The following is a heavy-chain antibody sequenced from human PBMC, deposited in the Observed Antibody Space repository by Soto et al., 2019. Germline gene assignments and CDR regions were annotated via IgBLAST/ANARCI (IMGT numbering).Heavy chain of an antibody. D-gene: IGHD3-22*01. CDR2: IYYSGST. CDR1: GGSISSGGYY. CDR3: ARAQRNYDSSGYYYNWFDP. V-gene: IGHV4-31*03. J-gene: IGHJ5*02. Sequence: SETLSLTCTVSGGSISSGGYYWSWIRQHPGKGLEWIGYIYYSGSTYYNPSLKSRVTIPVDTSKNQFSLKLSSVTAADTAVYYCARAQRNYDSSGYYYNWFDPWGQGTLVTVSS.